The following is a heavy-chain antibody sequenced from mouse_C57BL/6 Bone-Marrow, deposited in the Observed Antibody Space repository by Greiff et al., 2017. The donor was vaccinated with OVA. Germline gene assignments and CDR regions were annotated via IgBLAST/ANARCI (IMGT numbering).Heavy chain of an antibody. CDR2: IYPRSGNT. CDR1: GYTFTSYG. V-gene: IGHV1-81*01. Sequence: QVQLKQSGAELARPGASVKLSCKASGYTFTSYGISWVKQRTGQGLEWIGEIYPRSGNTYYNEKVKGKATLTADKSSSTAYMELRSLTSEDSAVYFCARDSNFSWFAYWGQGTLVTVSA. D-gene: IGHD2-5*01. CDR3: ARDSNFSWFAY. J-gene: IGHJ3*01.